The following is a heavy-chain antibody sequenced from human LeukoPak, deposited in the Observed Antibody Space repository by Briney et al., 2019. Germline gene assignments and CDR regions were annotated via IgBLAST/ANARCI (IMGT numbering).Heavy chain of an antibody. J-gene: IGHJ5*02. CDR1: GGSISSSSYY. CDR3: VSSGRYFGQNWFDP. D-gene: IGHD6-19*01. V-gene: IGHV4-39*07. Sequence: PSETLSPTCTVSGGSISSSSYYWGWIRPPPGKGLEWIGSIYYSGSTYYNPSLKSRVTISVDTSKNQLSLKLSSVTAAATAVYYCVSSGRYFGQNWFDPWGQGTLVTVSS. CDR2: IYYSGST.